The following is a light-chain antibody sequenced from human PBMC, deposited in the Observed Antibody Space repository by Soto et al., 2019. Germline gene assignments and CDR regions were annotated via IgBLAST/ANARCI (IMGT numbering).Light chain of an antibody. CDR1: QRISSNF. CDR2: GAS. CDR3: QQSGSSYT. Sequence: ESVLTQSPGTLSLSPGERATLSCRASQRISSNFLAWYQQKPGQAPRLLIYGASNRVPGIPDRFSGSGSGTDFTLTVSRLEPEDFAVYYCQQSGSSYTFGPGAKLEIK. J-gene: IGKJ2*01. V-gene: IGKV3-20*01.